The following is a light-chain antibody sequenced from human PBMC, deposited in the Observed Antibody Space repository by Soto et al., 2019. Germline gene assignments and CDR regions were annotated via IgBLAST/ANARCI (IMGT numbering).Light chain of an antibody. V-gene: IGLV2-14*01. CDR2: DVS. CDR3: SSYTISSTLD. Sequence: QSALTQPASVSGSPGQSITISRTGTSSDVGGYNYVSWYQQHPGKAPKLMIYDVSNRPSGVSNRCSGSKAGNTASLTISWLQADDEADYDCSSYTISSTLDFGSGSKLTV. J-gene: IGLJ1*01. CDR1: SSDVGGYNY.